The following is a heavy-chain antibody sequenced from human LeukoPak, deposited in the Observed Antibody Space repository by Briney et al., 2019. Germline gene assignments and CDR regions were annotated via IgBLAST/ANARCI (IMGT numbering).Heavy chain of an antibody. CDR3: ARDRSVDAFDI. Sequence: GGSLRLSCAASGLTFSSYSMNWVRQAPGKGLEWVSSISSSSSYIYYADSVKGRFTISRDNAKNSLYLQMNSLRPEDTAVYYCARDRSVDAFDIWGQGTMVTVSS. CDR2: ISSSSSYI. J-gene: IGHJ3*02. V-gene: IGHV3-21*01. CDR1: GLTFSSYS.